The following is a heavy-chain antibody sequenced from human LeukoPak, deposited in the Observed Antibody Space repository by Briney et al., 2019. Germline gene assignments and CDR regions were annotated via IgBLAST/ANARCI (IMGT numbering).Heavy chain of an antibody. CDR3: ATVPIGMEGFDI. Sequence: SETLSLTCTVSGGSISSSNYYWGWIRQPPGKGLEWIANIYYSGSTYYNPSLKSRVTISVDTSKNQFSLKVNSVTAADTAVYYCATVPIGMEGFDIWGRGTMVTVSS. J-gene: IGHJ3*02. CDR2: IYYSGST. V-gene: IGHV4-39*07. D-gene: IGHD2-21*01. CDR1: GGSISSSNYY.